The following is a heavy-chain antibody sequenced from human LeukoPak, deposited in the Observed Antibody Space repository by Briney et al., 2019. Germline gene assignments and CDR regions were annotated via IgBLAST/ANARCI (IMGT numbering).Heavy chain of an antibody. CDR3: ARHGYYDSAAYYYEIVNFDY. D-gene: IGHD3-22*01. CDR1: GYIFTSYW. J-gene: IGHJ4*02. CDR2: IYPGDSDT. Sequence: GESLKISCQVSGYIFTSYWIGWVRQMPGKGLEWMGIIYPGDSDTRYSPSFQGQVTISADKSINTAYLQWSSLKASDTAMYYCARHGYYDSAAYYYEIVNFDYWGQGTLVTVSS. V-gene: IGHV5-51*01.